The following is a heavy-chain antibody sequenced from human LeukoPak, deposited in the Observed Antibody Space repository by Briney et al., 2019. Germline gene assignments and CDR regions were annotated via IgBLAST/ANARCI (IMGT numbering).Heavy chain of an antibody. Sequence: SETLSLTCTVSGGSVSSGSYYWSWIRQPPGKGLEWIGYIYYSGSTNYNPSLKSRVTISVDTSKNQFSLKLSSVTAADTAVYYCARVDVVGARYFDYWGQGTLVTVTS. CDR3: ARVDVVGARYFDY. V-gene: IGHV4-61*01. D-gene: IGHD2-15*01. J-gene: IGHJ4*02. CDR1: GGSVSSGSYY. CDR2: IYYSGST.